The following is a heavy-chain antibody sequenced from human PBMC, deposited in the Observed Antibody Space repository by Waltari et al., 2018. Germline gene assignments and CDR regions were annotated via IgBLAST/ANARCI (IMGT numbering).Heavy chain of an antibody. Sequence: QVQLQESGPGLVKPSETLSLTCAVPGYSISRGYFWGWIRQPPGKGLEWIGSIYHSGRTYYNPSLNSRVTISVDTSKNQFSLKLSSVTAADTAVYYCARNSGNYSFFYWGQGTLVTVSS. CDR1: GYSISRGYF. CDR3: ARNSGNYSFFY. J-gene: IGHJ4*02. CDR2: IYHSGRT. D-gene: IGHD1-26*01. V-gene: IGHV4-38-2*01.